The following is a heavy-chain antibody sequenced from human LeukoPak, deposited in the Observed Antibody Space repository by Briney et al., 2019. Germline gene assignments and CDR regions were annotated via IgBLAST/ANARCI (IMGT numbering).Heavy chain of an antibody. CDR3: ARRSRPIDAFDI. CDR2: MNPNSGNT. J-gene: IGHJ3*02. CDR1: GYTFTSYD. Sequence: ASVKVSCKASGYTFTSYDINWVRQATGQGLEWMGWMNPNSGNTGYAQKFKGRVTITRNTSISTAYMELSSLRSEDTVVYYCARRSRPIDAFDIWGQGTMVTVSS. V-gene: IGHV1-8*03. D-gene: IGHD1-26*01.